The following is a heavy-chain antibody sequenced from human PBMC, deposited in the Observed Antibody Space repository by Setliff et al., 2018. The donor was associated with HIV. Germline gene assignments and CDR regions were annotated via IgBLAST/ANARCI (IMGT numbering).Heavy chain of an antibody. CDR2: INPSSGGT. Sequence: ASVKVSCKASGYTFTSYYIHWVRQAPGQGLEWMGIINPSSGGTTYAQTFQDRVTMSRDTSTSTVYMELRSLRSEDTAVYYCAREALYAGGWRGAFDIWGQGTMVTVSS. CDR1: GYTFTSYY. D-gene: IGHD6-19*01. V-gene: IGHV1-46*01. J-gene: IGHJ3*02. CDR3: AREALYAGGWRGAFDI.